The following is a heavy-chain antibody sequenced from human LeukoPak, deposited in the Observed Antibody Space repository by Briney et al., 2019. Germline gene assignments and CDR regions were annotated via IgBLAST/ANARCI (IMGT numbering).Heavy chain of an antibody. CDR3: ARVLPTRVGRGAFNY. J-gene: IGHJ4*02. Sequence: PSGTLSLTCAVSGGSIRNYYWSWIREPPGRGLEWIGYIYYSGSTNYNPSLKSRVTISVDTSKNQFSLKLSSVTAADTAVYYCARVLPTRVGRGAFNYWGQGTLVTVSS. CDR1: GGSIRNYY. D-gene: IGHD1-26*01. CDR2: IYYSGST. V-gene: IGHV4-59*01.